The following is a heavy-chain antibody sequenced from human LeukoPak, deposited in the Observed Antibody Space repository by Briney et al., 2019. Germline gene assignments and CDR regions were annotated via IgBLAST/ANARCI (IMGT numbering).Heavy chain of an antibody. V-gene: IGHV3-30-3*01. D-gene: IGHD4-17*01. J-gene: IGHJ4*02. CDR2: ISYDGSDK. CDR1: GFTFSNYP. Sequence: PGRSLRVSCEASGFTFSNYPMHWVRQAPGKGLEWVAVISYDGSDKYYADPVKGRFTISRDNSKNTLYLQMNTLRPEDTAVYYCALVTTVTYHYWGQGTLVTVSS. CDR3: ALVTTVTYHY.